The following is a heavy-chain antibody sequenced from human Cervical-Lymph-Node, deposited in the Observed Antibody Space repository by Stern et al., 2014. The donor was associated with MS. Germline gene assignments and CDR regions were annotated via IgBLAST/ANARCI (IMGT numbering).Heavy chain of an antibody. J-gene: IGHJ4*02. V-gene: IGHV1-2*02. CDR2: INPSIGVT. Sequence: VQLVQSGAEVKKPGASVKVSCRSSGYSFTDYYFHWVRQAPGQGLAWMGCINPSIGVTHYAQQFQGRVTMTRGSSMNTAYMEMSRLRSDDTAVYYCQAFPAYWGQGTLITVSS. CDR3: QAFPAY. CDR1: GYSFTDYY.